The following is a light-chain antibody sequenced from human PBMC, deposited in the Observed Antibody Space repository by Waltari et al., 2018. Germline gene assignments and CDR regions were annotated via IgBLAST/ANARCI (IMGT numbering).Light chain of an antibody. CDR2: EVT. V-gene: IGLV2-23*02. Sequence: QSGLTQPASVSGSPGQSITISCPGTSSDVGNYNLVPWYQQYPGKAPKLMVYEVTKRTSGVSDRVSGSKSGNTASLTISGLQSEDEADYYCCSYAGLGIYVFGTGTKVTVL. J-gene: IGLJ1*01. CDR3: CSYAGLGIYV. CDR1: SSDVGNYNL.